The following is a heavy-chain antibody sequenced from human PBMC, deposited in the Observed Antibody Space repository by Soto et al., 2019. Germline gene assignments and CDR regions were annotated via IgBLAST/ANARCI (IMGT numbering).Heavy chain of an antibody. CDR3: AKGTGVTTGDMAY. Sequence: EVQLLESGGGLVQPGGSLRLSCAASGFTFSSFAMTWVRQAPGKGLEWVSSLTGSGDSTYYADSVKGRFTISRDNSKNRLYRQMNSLRADDTALYYCAKGTGVTTGDMAYWGQGTLVTVSS. J-gene: IGHJ4*02. V-gene: IGHV3-23*01. CDR1: GFTFSSFA. D-gene: IGHD4-17*01. CDR2: LTGSGDST.